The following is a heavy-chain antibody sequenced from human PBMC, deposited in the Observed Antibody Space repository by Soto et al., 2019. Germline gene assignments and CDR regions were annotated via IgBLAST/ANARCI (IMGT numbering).Heavy chain of an antibody. J-gene: IGHJ6*02. CDR2: INPSGGST. Sequence: ASVKVSCKASGYTFTSYYMHWVRQAPGQGLEWMGIINPSGGSTSYAQKFQGRVTMTRDTSTSTVYMELSSLRSEDTAVYYCARPMVRGVNHLSSYGMDVWGQGTTVTSP. V-gene: IGHV1-46*01. CDR3: ARPMVRGVNHLSSYGMDV. CDR1: GYTFTSYY. D-gene: IGHD3-10*01.